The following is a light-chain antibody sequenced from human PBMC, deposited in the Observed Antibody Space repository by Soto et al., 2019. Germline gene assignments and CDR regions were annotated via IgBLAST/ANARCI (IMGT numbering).Light chain of an antibody. CDR2: GAS. J-gene: IGKJ1*01. Sequence: EIVLTQSPGTLSLSPGERATISCRASQSVSSSYLAWYQQKPGQAPRLLIYGASSRATGIPDRFSGSGSGTDFTLTISSLEPEDFAVYYCQQYGSSGWTFGQGTKVEIK. CDR3: QQYGSSGWT. V-gene: IGKV3-20*01. CDR1: QSVSSSY.